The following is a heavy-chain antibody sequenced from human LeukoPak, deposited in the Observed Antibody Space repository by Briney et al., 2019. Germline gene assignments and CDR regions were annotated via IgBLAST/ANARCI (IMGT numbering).Heavy chain of an antibody. Sequence: GGSLRLSCAASGFTFSSYEMNWVRQAPGKGLEWVSYISSSGSTIFYADSVKGRFTISRDNAKNSLYLEMNSLRAEDTAFYYCATGFWSGFWGQGTLVTVSS. V-gene: IGHV3-48*03. CDR3: ATGFWSGF. J-gene: IGHJ4*02. CDR2: ISSSGSTI. D-gene: IGHD3-3*01. CDR1: GFTFSSYE.